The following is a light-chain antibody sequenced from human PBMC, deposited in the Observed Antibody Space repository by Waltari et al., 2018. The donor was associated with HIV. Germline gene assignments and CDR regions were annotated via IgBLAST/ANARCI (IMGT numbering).Light chain of an antibody. CDR1: QSVSSN. Sequence: EKVMTQPLATLSVSPGERATLSCRASQSVSSNFAWYQQKPGQTPRLLIYGAFTRATGIPARFSASGSGTEFTLTISSVQSEDFAVYYCQHYNNWPWTSGQGTKVATK. CDR2: GAF. CDR3: QHYNNWPWT. V-gene: IGKV3-15*01. J-gene: IGKJ1*01.